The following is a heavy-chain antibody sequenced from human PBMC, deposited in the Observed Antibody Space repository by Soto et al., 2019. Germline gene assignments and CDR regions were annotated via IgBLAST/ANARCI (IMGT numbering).Heavy chain of an antibody. Sequence: QVQLVQSGAEVKKPGASVKVSCKASGYTFTSYGISWVRQAPGQGLEWMGWISANNGNTNYAQKLQGRVTMTTDTPTSTAYMELMSLRSDDTAAYYCARDRGSYALDYWGQGTLVTVSS. J-gene: IGHJ4*02. CDR3: ARDRGSYALDY. V-gene: IGHV1-18*01. D-gene: IGHD1-26*01. CDR1: GYTFTSYG. CDR2: ISANNGNT.